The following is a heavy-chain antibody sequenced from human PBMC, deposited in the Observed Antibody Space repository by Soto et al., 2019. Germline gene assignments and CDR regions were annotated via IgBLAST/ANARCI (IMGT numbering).Heavy chain of an antibody. CDR3: ARAKSSGWYDFYSYGLDV. CDR1: GFTFSSYW. CDR2: IKQYGSEN. J-gene: IGHJ6*02. Sequence: PGGSLRLFCAASGFTFSSYWMSWVRQAPGNGLEWVANIKQYGSENYYMDSVKGRFTITRDNAKNSLYLQMSTLKAEDTAVYYCARAKSSGWYDFYSYGLDVWGHGTTVTVS. D-gene: IGHD6-19*01. V-gene: IGHV3-7*03.